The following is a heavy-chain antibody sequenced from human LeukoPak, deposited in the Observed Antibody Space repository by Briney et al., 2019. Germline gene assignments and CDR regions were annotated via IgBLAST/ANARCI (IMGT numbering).Heavy chain of an antibody. CDR3: ARAKLDSSGYSFDY. Sequence: GGSLRLSCAASGFTLGSYGMHWVRQAPGKGLEWVASISYDGSNEYYGDSVKGRFSVSRDNSKNTLYLHMNSLRAEDTAVYYCARAKLDSSGYSFDYWGQGTLVTVSS. D-gene: IGHD3-22*01. CDR1: GFTLGSYG. V-gene: IGHV3-30*03. J-gene: IGHJ4*02. CDR2: ISYDGSNE.